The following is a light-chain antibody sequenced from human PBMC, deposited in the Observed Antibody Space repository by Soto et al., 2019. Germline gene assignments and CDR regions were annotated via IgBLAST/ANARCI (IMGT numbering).Light chain of an antibody. Sequence: EIVLTQSPGTLSLSPGERATLSCGASQSVTSNYLAWYQQKPGRAPRLLIFGASIRVTGIPDRFIGSGSGTDFTLTISRLEPEDFEVYYCQHYVMSLTAFGRGTKVEIX. J-gene: IGKJ4*02. CDR1: QSVTSNY. CDR2: GAS. V-gene: IGKV3-20*01. CDR3: QHYVMSLTA.